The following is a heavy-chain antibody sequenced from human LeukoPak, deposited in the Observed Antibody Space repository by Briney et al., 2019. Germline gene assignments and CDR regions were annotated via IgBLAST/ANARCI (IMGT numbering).Heavy chain of an antibody. CDR1: GGSFSGYY. J-gene: IGHJ4*02. Sequence: SETLSLTCAVYGGSFSGYYWSWIRQPPGKGLEWIGEINHSGSTNYNPSLKSRVTISVDASKNQFSLTLSSVTAADTAVYYCARGLWGYCSSTSCPRYFDYWGQGTLVTVSS. D-gene: IGHD2-2*01. CDR2: INHSGST. V-gene: IGHV4-34*01. CDR3: ARGLWGYCSSTSCPRYFDY.